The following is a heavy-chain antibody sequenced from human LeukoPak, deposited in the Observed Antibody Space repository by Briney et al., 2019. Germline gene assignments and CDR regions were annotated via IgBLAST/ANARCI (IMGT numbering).Heavy chain of an antibody. CDR1: GGSFSGYY. J-gene: IGHJ6*03. CDR3: ARDFSSSSTVYYYYYMDV. CDR2: INHSGST. D-gene: IGHD6-6*01. V-gene: IGHV4-34*01. Sequence: SETLSLTCAVYGGSFSGYYWSWVRQPPGKGLEWIGEINHSGSTNYNPSLKRRVTISVATSKNQFSLNLSSVTAADTAIYYCARDFSSSSTVYYYYYMDVWGKGTTVTVSS.